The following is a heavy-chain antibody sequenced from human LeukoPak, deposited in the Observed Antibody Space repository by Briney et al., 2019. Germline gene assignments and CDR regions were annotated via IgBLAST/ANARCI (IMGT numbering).Heavy chain of an antibody. CDR3: ARLRCSSTSCYARFAAFDI. V-gene: IGHV4-59*08. D-gene: IGHD2-2*01. Sequence: SETLSLTCTVSGGSISSYYWSWIRQPPGKGLEWIGYIYYSGSTNYNPSLESRVTISVDTSKNQFSLKLSSVTAADTAVYYCARLRCSSTSCYARFAAFDIWGQGTMVTVSS. CDR2: IYYSGST. J-gene: IGHJ3*02. CDR1: GGSISSYY.